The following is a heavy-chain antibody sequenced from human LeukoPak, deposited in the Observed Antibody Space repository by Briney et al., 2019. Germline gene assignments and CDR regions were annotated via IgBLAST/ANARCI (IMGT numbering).Heavy chain of an antibody. Sequence: SQTLSLTCTVSGGSISSGGYYWSWIRQHPGKGLEWIGFIYYSGSTYYNPSLKSRVTISVDTSKNQFSLKLSSVTAADTAVYYCARGHYYGSGSYYNAFDYWGQGTLVTVSS. J-gene: IGHJ4*02. V-gene: IGHV4-31*03. CDR2: IYYSGST. D-gene: IGHD3-10*01. CDR3: ARGHYYGSGSYYNAFDY. CDR1: GGSISSGGYY.